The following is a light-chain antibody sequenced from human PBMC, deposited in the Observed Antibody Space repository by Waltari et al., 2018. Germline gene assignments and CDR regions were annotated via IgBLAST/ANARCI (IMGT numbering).Light chain of an antibody. Sequence: QSALTPPASVSASPGQSITLPCTGTSRDIGGYNYPHWYQQHPGKPPKVVIFDVSYRPSGVSNRFSASKSGNTASLTISGLQAEDEADYYCTSYTSSHGLVFGTGTKVTVL. CDR1: SRDIGGYNY. J-gene: IGLJ1*01. CDR2: DVS. V-gene: IGLV2-14*03. CDR3: TSYTSSHGLV.